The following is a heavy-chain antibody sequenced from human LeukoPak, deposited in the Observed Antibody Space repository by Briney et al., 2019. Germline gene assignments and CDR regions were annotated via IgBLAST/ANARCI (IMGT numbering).Heavy chain of an antibody. CDR1: GGSIRSSSYY. CDR3: ARDPAYDFWSGYSLPQV. J-gene: IGHJ4*02. Sequence: SDTLSLTCTVSGGSIRSSSYYWGWIRQPPGKGLEWIGSIYYSGSTYYNPSLKSRVTISVDTSKNQFSLKLSSVTAADTAVYYCARDPAYDFWSGYSLPQVWGQGTLVTVSS. CDR2: IYYSGST. D-gene: IGHD3-3*01. V-gene: IGHV4-39*07.